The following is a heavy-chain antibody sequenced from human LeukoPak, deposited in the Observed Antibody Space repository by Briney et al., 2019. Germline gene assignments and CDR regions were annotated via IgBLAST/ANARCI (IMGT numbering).Heavy chain of an antibody. CDR1: GFTFSDYY. CDR2: ISSSGSTI. V-gene: IGHV3-11*04. D-gene: IGHD2-2*01. Sequence: GGPLRLSCAASGFTFSDYYMSWIRQAPGKGLEWVSYISSSGSTIYYADSVKGRFTISRDNAKNSLYLQMNGLRAEDTAVYYCARVVVVVVPAAPSPDDAFDIWGQGTMVTVSS. J-gene: IGHJ3*02. CDR3: ARVVVVVVPAAPSPDDAFDI.